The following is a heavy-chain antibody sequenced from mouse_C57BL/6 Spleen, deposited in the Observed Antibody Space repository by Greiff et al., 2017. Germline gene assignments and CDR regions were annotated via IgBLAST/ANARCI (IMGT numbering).Heavy chain of an antibody. J-gene: IGHJ2*01. Sequence: EVKLMESGGGLVKPGGSLKLSCAASGFTFSSYTMSWVRQTPEKRLEWVATISGGGGNTYYPDSVKGRFTISSDNAKNTLYLQMRSLRSEDTALYYCARGGYYGSDYFDYWGQGTTLTVSA. CDR1: GFTFSSYT. CDR3: ARGGYYGSDYFDY. V-gene: IGHV5-9*01. CDR2: ISGGGGNT. D-gene: IGHD1-1*01.